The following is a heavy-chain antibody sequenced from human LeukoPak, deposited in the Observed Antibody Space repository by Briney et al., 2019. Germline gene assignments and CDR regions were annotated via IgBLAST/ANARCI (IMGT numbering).Heavy chain of an antibody. D-gene: IGHD2-2*01. V-gene: IGHV1-18*01. Sequence: ASVKVSCKASGHTFTSYGISWVRQAPGQGLEWMGWISAYNANTNYAQKLQGRVTMTIDTSTSTAYMELRSLRSDDTAVYYCARAQGPVVVVPGANWYFDLWGRGTLVTVSS. CDR3: ARAQGPVVVVPGANWYFDL. CDR2: ISAYNANT. CDR1: GHTFTSYG. J-gene: IGHJ2*01.